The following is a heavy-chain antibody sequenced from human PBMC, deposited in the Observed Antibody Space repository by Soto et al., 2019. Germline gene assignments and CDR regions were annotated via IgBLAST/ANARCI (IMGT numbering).Heavy chain of an antibody. CDR1: GGSISTYY. V-gene: IGHV4-59*01. J-gene: IGHJ4*02. D-gene: IGHD2-15*01. Sequence: SETLSLTCTVSGGSISTYYWSWIRQPPGKGLEWIGYIYYSGSTNYNPSLKSRVTISVDTSKNQFSLKLSSVTAADTAVYYCARDAGYCSGGSCYSQGEFDYWGQGTLVTVSS. CDR2: IYYSGST. CDR3: ARDAGYCSGGSCYSQGEFDY.